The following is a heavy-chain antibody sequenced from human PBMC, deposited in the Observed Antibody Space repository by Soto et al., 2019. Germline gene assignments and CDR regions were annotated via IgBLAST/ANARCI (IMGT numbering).Heavy chain of an antibody. CDR3: ARDWSSSDWFPHIDY. CDR1: GFTFRSYS. V-gene: IGHV3-21*06. D-gene: IGHD6-19*01. CDR2: ISGSSSFI. Sequence: GGSLRLSCAASGFTFRSYSINWVRQAPGKGLEWVSSISGSSSFIYYADSVKGRFTISRDNAKNSLYLQMNSLRAEDTAVYYCARDWSSSDWFPHIDYWGQGALVTVSS. J-gene: IGHJ4*02.